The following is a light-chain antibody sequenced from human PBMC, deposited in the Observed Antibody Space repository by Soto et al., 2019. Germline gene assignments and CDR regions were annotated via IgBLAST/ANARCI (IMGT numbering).Light chain of an antibody. V-gene: IGKV3-20*01. CDR2: GAS. CDR1: QRVSSSY. Sequence: EIVLTQSPGTLSLSPGERATLSCRASQRVSSSYLAWYQQRPGQAPWLLIYGASTRATGIPDRFSGSGSGTDFTLTISSLEPEDFALCYCQHYGASPRTFGQGTMVEVK. J-gene: IGKJ1*01. CDR3: QHYGASPRT.